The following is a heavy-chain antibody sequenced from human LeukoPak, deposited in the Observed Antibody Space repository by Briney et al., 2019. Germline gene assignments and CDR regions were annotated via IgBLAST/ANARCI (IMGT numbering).Heavy chain of an antibody. V-gene: IGHV3-30*02. Sequence: GGTLRLSCAASGFTFSSYGMSWVRQAPGKGLEWVAFIRYDGFNKYYADSVKGRFTISRDNSKNTLYLQMNSLRAEDTAVYYCAKQAGATAYFDYWGQGTLVTVSS. CDR3: AKQAGATAYFDY. D-gene: IGHD1-26*01. CDR2: IRYDGFNK. J-gene: IGHJ4*02. CDR1: GFTFSSYG.